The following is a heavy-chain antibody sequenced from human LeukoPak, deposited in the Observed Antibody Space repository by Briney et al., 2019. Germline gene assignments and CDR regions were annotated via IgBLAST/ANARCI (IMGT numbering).Heavy chain of an antibody. CDR3: ARMNYYGSRDNWFDP. V-gene: IGHV1-2*02. J-gene: IGHJ5*02. CDR1: GYTFTGYY. Sequence: ASVKVSCKASGYTFTGYYMHWVRQAPGQGLEWMGWINPNSGGTNYAQKFQGRVTMTRDTSISTAYMGLSRLRSEDTAVYYCARMNYYGSRDNWFDPWGQGTLVTVSS. CDR2: INPNSGGT. D-gene: IGHD3-10*01.